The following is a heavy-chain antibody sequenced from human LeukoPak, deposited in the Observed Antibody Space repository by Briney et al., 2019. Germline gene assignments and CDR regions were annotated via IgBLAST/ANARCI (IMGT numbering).Heavy chain of an antibody. Sequence: SETLSLTCAVYGGSFSGYYWSWIRQPPGKGLEWIGEINHSGSTNYNPSLKSRVTISVDTSKNQFSLKLSSVTAADTAVYYCARGWYQLLSYYSDYWGQGTLVTVSS. CDR1: GGSFSGYY. CDR2: INHSGST. V-gene: IGHV4-34*01. D-gene: IGHD2-2*01. J-gene: IGHJ4*02. CDR3: ARGWYQLLSYYSDY.